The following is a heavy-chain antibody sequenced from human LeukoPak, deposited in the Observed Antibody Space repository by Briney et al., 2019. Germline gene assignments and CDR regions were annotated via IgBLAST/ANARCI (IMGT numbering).Heavy chain of an antibody. J-gene: IGHJ4*02. V-gene: IGHV4-34*01. Sequence: PSETLSLTCAVYGGSFSGYYWSWIRQPPGKGLEWIGEINHSGSTNYNPSVKSRVTISVDTSKNQFSLKLSSVTAADTAVYYCAGGEISVGGFDYWGQGTLVTVSS. CDR2: INHSGST. D-gene: IGHD3-16*01. CDR3: AGGEISVGGFDY. CDR1: GGSFSGYY.